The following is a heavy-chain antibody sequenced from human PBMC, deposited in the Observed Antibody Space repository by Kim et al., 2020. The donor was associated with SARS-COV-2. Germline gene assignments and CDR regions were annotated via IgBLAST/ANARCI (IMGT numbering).Heavy chain of an antibody. Sequence: GGSLRLSCAASGFTFSSYGMHWVRQAPGKGLEWVAVIWYDGRNKYYADSVKGRFTISRDNSKNTLYLQMNSLRAEDTAVYYCARDSSIAACDYWGQGTLVTVSS. CDR3: ARDSSIAACDY. V-gene: IGHV3-33*01. D-gene: IGHD6-6*01. J-gene: IGHJ4*02. CDR2: IWYDGRNK. CDR1: GFTFSSYG.